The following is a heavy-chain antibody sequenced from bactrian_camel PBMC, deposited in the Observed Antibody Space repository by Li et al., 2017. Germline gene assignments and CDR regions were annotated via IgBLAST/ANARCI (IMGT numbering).Heavy chain of an antibody. J-gene: IGHJ6*01. D-gene: IGHD7*01. Sequence: VQLVESGGASVQAGGSLRLSCAASGATTRRCMAWFRQEPGKEREGVAVIDSDGLAKYADSVKGRFTISRDNAKSTHYLQMNDLEPEDTAMYFCAADSRGDGNWLLMTQSFDSWGQGTQVTVS. CDR3: AADSRGDGNWLLMTQSFDS. V-gene: IGHV3S55*01. CDR2: IDSDGLA. CDR1: GATTRRC.